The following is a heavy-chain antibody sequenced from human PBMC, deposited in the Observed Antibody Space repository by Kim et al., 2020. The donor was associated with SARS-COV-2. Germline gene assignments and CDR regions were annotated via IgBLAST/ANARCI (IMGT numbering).Heavy chain of an antibody. CDR3: ARDSHSDSSGYYSYFDY. CDR1: GFTFSSYG. CDR2: IWYDGSNK. D-gene: IGHD3-22*01. Sequence: GWSLRLSCAASGFTFSSYGMHWVRQAPGKGLEWVAVIWYDGSNKYYADSVKGRFTISRDNSKNTLYLQMNSLRAEDTAVYYCARDSHSDSSGYYSYFDYWGQGTLVTVSS. J-gene: IGHJ4*02. V-gene: IGHV3-33*01.